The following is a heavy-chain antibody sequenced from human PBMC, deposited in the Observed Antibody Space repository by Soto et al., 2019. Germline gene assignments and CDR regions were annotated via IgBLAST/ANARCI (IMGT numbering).Heavy chain of an antibody. CDR3: ATGLKVDYYDSSPDY. D-gene: IGHD3-22*01. Sequence: GASVKVSCKVSGYTLTELSMHWVRQAPGKGLEWMGGFDPEDGETIYAQKFQGRVTMTEDTSTDTAYMELSSLRSEDTAVYYCATGLKVDYYDSSPDYWGQGTLVTVSS. CDR1: GYTLTELS. V-gene: IGHV1-24*01. J-gene: IGHJ4*02. CDR2: FDPEDGET.